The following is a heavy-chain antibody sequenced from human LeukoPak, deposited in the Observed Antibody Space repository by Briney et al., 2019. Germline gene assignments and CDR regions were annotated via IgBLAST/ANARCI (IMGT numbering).Heavy chain of an antibody. Sequence: ASVKVSCKASGYTFTSYDFNWVRQAPGQGLEWMASMNPNNGNTAYARKFQGRVTMTRDTSIGTAYLELSALRSEDTAVYYCARLHWESGGIYFYYYMDVWGKGTTVTVSS. CDR3: ARLHWESGGIYFYYYMDV. CDR2: MNPNNGNT. J-gene: IGHJ6*03. D-gene: IGHD3-16*01. V-gene: IGHV1-8*01. CDR1: GYTFTSYD.